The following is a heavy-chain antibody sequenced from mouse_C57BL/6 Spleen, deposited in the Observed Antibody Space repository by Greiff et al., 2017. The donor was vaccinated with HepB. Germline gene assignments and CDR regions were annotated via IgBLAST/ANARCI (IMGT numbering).Heavy chain of an antibody. V-gene: IGHV1-69*01. CDR1: GYTFTSYW. CDR3: ARGDSNYWFAY. Sequence: VQLQQSGAELVMPGASVKLSCKASGYTFTSYWMHWVKQRPGQGLEWIGEIDPSDSYTNYNQKFKGKSTLTVDKSSSTAYMQLSSLTSEDSAVYYCARGDSNYWFAYWGQGTLVTVSA. J-gene: IGHJ3*01. CDR2: IDPSDSYT. D-gene: IGHD2-5*01.